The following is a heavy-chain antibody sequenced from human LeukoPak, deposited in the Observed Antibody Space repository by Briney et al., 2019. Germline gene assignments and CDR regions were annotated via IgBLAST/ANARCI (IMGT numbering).Heavy chain of an antibody. CDR2: ISVSGDNT. Sequence: GGSLRLSCAASGFSFSSYGMHWVRQAPGEGLEWVSAISVSGDNTYYADSVKGRFTISRDSSKNTLYLQMNSLRVEDTAVYYCAKETSVAGVYYFDYWGQGTLVTVSS. CDR1: GFSFSSYG. D-gene: IGHD6-19*01. J-gene: IGHJ4*02. V-gene: IGHV3-23*01. CDR3: AKETSVAGVYYFDY.